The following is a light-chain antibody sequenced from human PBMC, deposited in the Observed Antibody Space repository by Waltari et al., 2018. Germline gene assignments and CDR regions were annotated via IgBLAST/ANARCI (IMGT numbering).Light chain of an antibody. J-gene: IGKJ1*01. Sequence: EIVLPQSQGTLSLSLGERPTVSCRASQCVSRYLPWYQQKPGQAPRLLIYGAYTRATGIPDRFSGSGSGTDFSLTISRLEPYDFAVYYCQHYLRLPVTFGQGTTVEI. CDR2: GAY. CDR3: QHYLRLPVT. V-gene: IGKV3-20*01. CDR1: QCVSRY.